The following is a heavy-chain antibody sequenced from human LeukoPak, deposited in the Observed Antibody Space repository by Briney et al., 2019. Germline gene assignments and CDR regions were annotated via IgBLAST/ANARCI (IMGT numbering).Heavy chain of an antibody. Sequence: GGSLRLSCAASGFTISSNWMGWVRQATGKGVGWVANIKQDGSETYYVDSVKGRFIISRDNAKNSLYLQMNSLTAEDTAVYYCVRVSSSSWAYWGRGTLVTVSS. CDR1: GFTISSNW. D-gene: IGHD2-2*01. J-gene: IGHJ4*02. V-gene: IGHV3-7*01. CDR2: IKQDGSET. CDR3: VRVSSSSWAY.